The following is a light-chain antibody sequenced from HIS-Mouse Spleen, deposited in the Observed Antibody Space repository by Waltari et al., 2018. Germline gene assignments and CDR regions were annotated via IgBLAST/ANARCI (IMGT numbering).Light chain of an antibody. CDR1: QSLVHSEGNTY. CDR2: KVS. CDR3: MQGTHWPIT. V-gene: IGKV2-30*02. J-gene: IGKJ5*01. Sequence: DVVMTQSPLSLPVTLGQPASISCRSSQSLVHSEGNTYLNWFQQRPGQSPRRLIYKVSNRDSGVPDRFSGSGSGTDFTLKISRVEAEDVGVYYCMQGTHWPITFGQGTRLEIK.